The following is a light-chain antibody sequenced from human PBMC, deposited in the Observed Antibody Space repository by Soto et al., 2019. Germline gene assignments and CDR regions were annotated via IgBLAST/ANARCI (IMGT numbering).Light chain of an antibody. CDR3: CSYAGSSTSAV. CDR1: SSDVGSYNL. CDR2: EVS. J-gene: IGLJ7*01. Sequence: QSALTQPASVSGSPGQSITISCTGTSSDVGSYNLVSWYQQHPGKAPKLMIYEVSKPPSGVSNRFSGSKSGNTASLTISGLQADDEADYYCCSYAGSSTSAVFGGGTQLTVL. V-gene: IGLV2-23*02.